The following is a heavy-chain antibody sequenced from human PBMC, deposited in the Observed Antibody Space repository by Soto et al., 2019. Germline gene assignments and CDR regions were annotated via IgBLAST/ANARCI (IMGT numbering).Heavy chain of an antibody. Sequence: SETLSLTCAVSGGSISSINYCWGWIRQPPGEGLEWIATICYSGTTYYNPSLKSRVTISVDTSKNQFSLKLSSVTAADTAVYYCARVRVVPAAILSSYYYGMDVWGQGTTVTVSS. CDR1: GGSISSINYC. D-gene: IGHD2-2*02. CDR3: ARVRVVPAAILSSYYYGMDV. CDR2: ICYSGTT. J-gene: IGHJ6*02. V-gene: IGHV4-39*07.